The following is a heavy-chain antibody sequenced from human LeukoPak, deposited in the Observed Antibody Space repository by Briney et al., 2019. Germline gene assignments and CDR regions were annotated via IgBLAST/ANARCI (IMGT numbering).Heavy chain of an antibody. D-gene: IGHD3-22*01. CDR1: GFTFSNYA. CDR3: AKTSTPYYYDGSGYLDS. V-gene: IGHV3-23*01. CDR2: ISGGGSDT. Sequence: GGSLRLSCAASGFTFSNYAMNWVRQAPGKGLEWVSGISGGGSDTSYADSVKGRFTISRDNSKNTLYLKMNSLRADDTAIYFCAKTSTPYYYDGSGYLDSWGQGTLVTVSS. J-gene: IGHJ4*02.